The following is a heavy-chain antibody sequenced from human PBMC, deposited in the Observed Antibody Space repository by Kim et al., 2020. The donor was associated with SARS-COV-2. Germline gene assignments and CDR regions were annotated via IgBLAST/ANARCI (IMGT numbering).Heavy chain of an antibody. V-gene: IGHV1-24*01. D-gene: IGHD3-22*01. J-gene: IGHJ2*01. Sequence: ASVKVSCKVSGYTLTELSMHWVRQTPGKGLEWMGGFDPEDGETIYAQKFQGRVTMTEDTSIDTAYMELSSLRSEDTAVYYCATDRPYYYDSRGPIGEGYFDLWGRGTLLTVSS. CDR2: FDPEDGET. CDR3: ATDRPYYYDSRGPIGEGYFDL. CDR1: GYTLTELS.